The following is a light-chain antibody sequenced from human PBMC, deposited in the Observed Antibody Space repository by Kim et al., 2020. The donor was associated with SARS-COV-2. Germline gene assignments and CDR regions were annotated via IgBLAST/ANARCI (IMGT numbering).Light chain of an antibody. CDR1: QRISNF. V-gene: IGKV1-5*03. J-gene: IGKJ1*01. CDR2: LAS. Sequence: DIQMTQLPSTLSATIGDKVTITCRASQRISNFLAWFQQKPGQAPKVLIYLASTLESGVPSRFSGSGSGTEFTLTISSLQPDDFATYYCQQYDSCVAFGQGNKVDI. CDR3: QQYDSCVA.